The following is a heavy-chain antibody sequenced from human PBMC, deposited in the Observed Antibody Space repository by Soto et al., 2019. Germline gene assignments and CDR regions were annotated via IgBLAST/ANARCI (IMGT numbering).Heavy chain of an antibody. CDR2: IHYSGST. CDR1: GGSVSSTSYY. D-gene: IGHD2-2*01. Sequence: PSETLSLTCTVSGGSVSSTSYYWTWIRQPPGKGLEWIGYIHYSGSTNYNPSLKSRVTISVDTSKNQFSLKLSSVTAADTAVYYCARIVVVPAARRHDAFDIWGQGTMVTVS. J-gene: IGHJ3*02. V-gene: IGHV4-61*01. CDR3: ARIVVVPAARRHDAFDI.